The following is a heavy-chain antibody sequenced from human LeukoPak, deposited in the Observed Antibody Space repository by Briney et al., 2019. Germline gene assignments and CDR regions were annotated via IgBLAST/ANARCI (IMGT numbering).Heavy chain of an antibody. V-gene: IGHV4-34*01. J-gene: IGHJ6*02. CDR2: INHSGST. D-gene: IGHD3-3*01. Sequence: PSETLSLTCAVYGGSFSGYYWSWIRQPPGKGLEWIGEINHSGSTNYNPSLKSRVTISVDTSKNQFSLKLSSVTAADTAVYYCARGRYGGFWSGSTATYYYGMDVWGQGTTVTVSS. CDR1: GGSFSGYY. CDR3: ARGRYGGFWSGSTATYYYGMDV.